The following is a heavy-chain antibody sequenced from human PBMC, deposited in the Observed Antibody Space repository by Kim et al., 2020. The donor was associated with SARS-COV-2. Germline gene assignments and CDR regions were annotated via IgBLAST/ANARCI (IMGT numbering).Heavy chain of an antibody. J-gene: IGHJ6*03. Sequence: GGSLRLSCVATGFPFSSYAMNWVRQAPGKGLEWISVIFGGGHGRVYADSVKGRFTISRDNSKNTVFLEMNSLRTEDTATYYCAKQEGWNVDSYYMDTWGNGTPVAVSS. D-gene: IGHD1-1*01. CDR2: IFGGGHGR. CDR3: AKQEGWNVDSYYMDT. V-gene: IGHV3-23*03. CDR1: GFPFSSYA.